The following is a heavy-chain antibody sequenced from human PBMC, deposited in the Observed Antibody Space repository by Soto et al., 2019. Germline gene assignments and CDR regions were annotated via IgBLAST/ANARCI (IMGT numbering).Heavy chain of an antibody. V-gene: IGHV4-59*08. Sequence: SETLSLTCTVSGGSISSYYWSWIRQPPGKELEWIGYIYYSGSTNYNPSLKSRVTISVDTSKNQFSLKLSSVTAADTAVYYCARHEILNDFVDFGWFDPWGQGALVTVSS. CDR2: IYYSGST. CDR1: GGSISSYY. D-gene: IGHD4-17*01. J-gene: IGHJ5*02. CDR3: ARHEILNDFVDFGWFDP.